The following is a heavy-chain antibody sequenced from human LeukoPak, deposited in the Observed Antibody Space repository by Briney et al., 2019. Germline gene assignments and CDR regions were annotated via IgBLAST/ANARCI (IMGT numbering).Heavy chain of an antibody. V-gene: IGHV3-43*01. Sequence: AGGSLRLSCAASGFTFDDYTMHWVRHAPEKSLEWVSLITWDSGTTYYKDSVKGRFTISRDNSKNSLYLQMNSLRTEDTALYYCAKGYSSGWYPFDYWGQGTLVTVSS. D-gene: IGHD6-19*01. CDR3: AKGYSSGWYPFDY. J-gene: IGHJ4*02. CDR2: ITWDSGTT. CDR1: GFTFDDYT.